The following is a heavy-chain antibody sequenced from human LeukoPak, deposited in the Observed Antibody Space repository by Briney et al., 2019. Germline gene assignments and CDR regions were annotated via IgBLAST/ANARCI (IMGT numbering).Heavy chain of an antibody. D-gene: IGHD4-17*01. Sequence: ASVKVSCKASGYTFTSYDINWVRQATGQGLEWMGWMNPNSGNTGYAQKFQGRVTMTRNTSISTAYMELSSLRSEDTAVYYCARVPTVTTGYYYYYMDVWGKGTTVTISS. V-gene: IGHV1-8*01. CDR3: ARVPTVTTGYYYYYMDV. CDR2: MNPNSGNT. CDR1: GYTFTSYD. J-gene: IGHJ6*03.